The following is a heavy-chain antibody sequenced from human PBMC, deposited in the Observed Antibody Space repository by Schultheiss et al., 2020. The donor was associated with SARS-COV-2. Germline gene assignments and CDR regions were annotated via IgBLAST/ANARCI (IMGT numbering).Heavy chain of an antibody. CDR1: GFTFSSYN. V-gene: IGHV3-21*01. D-gene: IGHD4-17*01. CDR3: ARDDFYGAYPMDV. J-gene: IGHJ6*02. CDR2: ISSSSSYL. Sequence: GGSLRLSCAASGFTFSSYNMNWVRQAPGKGLEWVSSISSSSSYLYYADSMKGRFTISRDNAKNSLYLQMNSLRAEDTAVYYCARDDFYGAYPMDVWDQGTTVTVSS.